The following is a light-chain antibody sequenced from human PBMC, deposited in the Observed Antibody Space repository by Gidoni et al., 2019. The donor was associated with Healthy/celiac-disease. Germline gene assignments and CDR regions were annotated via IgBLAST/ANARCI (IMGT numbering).Light chain of an antibody. CDR2: KAS. CDR1: QSISSW. V-gene: IGKV1-5*03. Sequence: DIQMTQSPSTLSASVGDRVTITCRASQSISSWFAWYQQKPGTAPKLLIYKASSLESGVPSRFSGSGSGTEFTLTISSLQPDDFATYYCQQYNSYWTFGQGTKVEIK. J-gene: IGKJ1*01. CDR3: QQYNSYWT.